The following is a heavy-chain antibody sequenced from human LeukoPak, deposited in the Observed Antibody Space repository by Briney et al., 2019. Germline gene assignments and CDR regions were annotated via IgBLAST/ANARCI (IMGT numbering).Heavy chain of an antibody. J-gene: IGHJ4*02. V-gene: IGHV1-46*01. Sequence: ASVKVSCKASGYTFIRYYIHWVRQAPGQGLEWMGIVNPSGDSTNYAQKFQGRVTMTRDTSTSTVYMELSSLRSEDTAVYYCARWTTTYLDYWSQGTLVTVSS. CDR2: VNPSGDST. CDR1: GYTFIRYY. CDR3: ARWTTTYLDY. D-gene: IGHD3/OR15-3a*01.